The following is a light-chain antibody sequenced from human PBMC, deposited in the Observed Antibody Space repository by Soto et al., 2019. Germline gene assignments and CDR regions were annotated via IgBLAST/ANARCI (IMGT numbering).Light chain of an antibody. CDR1: QSVSNN. J-gene: IGKJ5*01. CDR3: QQRYKRSLYT. V-gene: IGKV3-15*01. CDR2: GAS. Sequence: DIVMTQSPATLSVSPGERATLSCRASQSVSNNLAWYQQKRGQAPRLLIYGASTRATGIPARFSGSGSGTEFTLIISSLQSEDFAVYHRQQRYKRSLYTFGHGTRLKIK.